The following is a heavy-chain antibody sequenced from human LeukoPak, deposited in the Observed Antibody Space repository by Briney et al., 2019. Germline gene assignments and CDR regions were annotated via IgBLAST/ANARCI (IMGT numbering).Heavy chain of an antibody. D-gene: IGHD3-10*01. CDR3: AREGMEIRGFDL. CDR2: ISSGSSYI. V-gene: IGHV3-21*01. CDR1: GFTFSSYE. Sequence: PGGSLRLSCAASGFTFSSYEMNWVRQAPGKGLEWVSSISSGSSYIYYADSVKGRFTISRDNAKNSLYLQMNSLRAEDTAVYYCAREGMEIRGFDLWGRGTLVTVSS. J-gene: IGHJ2*01.